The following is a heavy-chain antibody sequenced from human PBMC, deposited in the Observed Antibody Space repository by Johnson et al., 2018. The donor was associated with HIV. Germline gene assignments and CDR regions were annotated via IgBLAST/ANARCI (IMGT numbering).Heavy chain of an antibody. V-gene: IGHV3-7*01. D-gene: IGHD2-15*01. J-gene: IGHJ3*02. CDR3: RVVGDAFDI. CDR2: IKEDGSEK. Sequence: VQLVESGGGVVQPGRSLRLSCAASGFTFSSYGMHWVRQAPGKGLEWVANIKEDGSEKYYVDSVKGRFTMSRDNAKNTLSLQMNSLRVDDTAVYYVRVVGDAFDIWGQGTMVTVSS. CDR1: GFTFSSYG.